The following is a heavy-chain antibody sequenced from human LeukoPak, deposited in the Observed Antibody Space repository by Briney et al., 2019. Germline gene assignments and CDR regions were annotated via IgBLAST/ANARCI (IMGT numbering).Heavy chain of an antibody. V-gene: IGHV3-30-3*01. D-gene: IGHD2-8*01. J-gene: IGHJ4*02. CDR3: ARGEFNGLDY. CDR1: GLTFSSYA. Sequence: GGSLRLSCAASGLTFSSYAIHWARQAPGKGLEWVAVILNDGSNEFYADSVRGRFTISRDNSKNTLWLQMNSLTAEDTAVYYCARGEFNGLDYWGQGTLVTVSS. CDR2: ILNDGSNE.